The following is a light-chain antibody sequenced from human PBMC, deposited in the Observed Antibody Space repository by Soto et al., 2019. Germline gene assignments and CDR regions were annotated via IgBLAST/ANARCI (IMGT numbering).Light chain of an antibody. CDR2: DVR. CDR1: SSDVGGYNY. V-gene: IGLV2-14*01. CDR3: RAYKGSSTHYV. J-gene: IGLJ1*01. Sequence: QSVLTQPASVSGSPGQSITISCTGTSSDVGGYNYVSWYQQHPGKAPKFIIYDVRNRPSGVSNRFSGSKSGNTASLTISGLQAEDEADYYCRAYKGSSTHYVFGTGTKLTVL.